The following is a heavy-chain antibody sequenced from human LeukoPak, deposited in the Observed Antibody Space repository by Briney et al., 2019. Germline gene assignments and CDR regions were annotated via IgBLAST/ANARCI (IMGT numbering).Heavy chain of an antibody. D-gene: IGHD1-26*01. J-gene: IGHJ3*02. V-gene: IGHV4-59*08. CDR2: IYYSGST. CDR3: ARHQWVPAFDI. Sequence: KASETLSLTCAVYGGSFSGYYWSWIRQPPGKGLEWIGHIYYSGSTNYNPSLESRVTISIDTSKNQFSLKLSSVTAADTAVYYCARHQWVPAFDIWGQGTMVTVSS. CDR1: GGSFSGYY.